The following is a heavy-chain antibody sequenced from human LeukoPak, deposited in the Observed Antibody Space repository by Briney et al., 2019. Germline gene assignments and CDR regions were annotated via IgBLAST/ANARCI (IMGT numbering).Heavy chain of an antibody. V-gene: IGHV3-23*01. D-gene: IGHD2-8*02. Sequence: GGSLRLSCAASGFTFSNYGMHWVRQPPGKGLEWVSSVFPSGGEIHYADSVRGRFTISRDNSKSTLSLQMNSLRAEDTAIYCCATYRQVLLPFESWGQGTLVTVSS. CDR1: GFTFSNYG. J-gene: IGHJ4*02. CDR2: VFPSGGEI. CDR3: ATYRQVLLPFES.